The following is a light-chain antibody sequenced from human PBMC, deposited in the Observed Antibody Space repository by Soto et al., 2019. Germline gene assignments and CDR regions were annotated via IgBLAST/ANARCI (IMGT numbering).Light chain of an antibody. Sequence: EIVMTQSPSTLSVSAGESATLSCRASQSVSSNLAWHQQKPGQAPRILMYDASTRATGISDRFSGSGSGTDFTLTISRLEPEDFAVYYCQQYGYSPTFGGGTKVDI. CDR3: QQYGYSPT. V-gene: IGKV3-15*01. CDR1: QSVSSN. J-gene: IGKJ4*01. CDR2: DAS.